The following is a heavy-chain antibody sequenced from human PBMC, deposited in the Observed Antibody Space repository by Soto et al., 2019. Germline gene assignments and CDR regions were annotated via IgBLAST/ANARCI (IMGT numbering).Heavy chain of an antibody. CDR2: IYYSGST. J-gene: IGHJ5*02. D-gene: IGHD1-1*01. V-gene: IGHV4-39*01. Sequence: QMQLQESGPGLVKPSETLSLTCTVSGGSISRNSYYWGWIRQPPGKGLEWIGSIYYSGSTYYNPSPAGRATLGGDPCKPQFSLKLRSVTAADTAVYYCASHDWNGVDAWGQGTRVTVSS. CDR3: ASHDWNGVDA. CDR1: GGSISRNSYY.